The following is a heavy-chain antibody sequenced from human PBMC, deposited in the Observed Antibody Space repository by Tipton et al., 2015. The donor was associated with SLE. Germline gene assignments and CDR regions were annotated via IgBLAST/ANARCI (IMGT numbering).Heavy chain of an antibody. D-gene: IGHD3-3*01. CDR1: GGSLSSYS. V-gene: IGHV4-4*07. CDR3: ARIVTYYDFWSGPGKVYYYYYMDV. CDR2: IYASGST. Sequence: TLSLTCTVSGGSLSSYSWSWIRQPAGKGLEWIGRIYASGSTEYNPSLKSRVTISVDTSKNQFSLKLSSVTAADTAVYYCARIVTYYDFWSGPGKVYYYYYMDVWGKGTTVTVSS. J-gene: IGHJ6*03.